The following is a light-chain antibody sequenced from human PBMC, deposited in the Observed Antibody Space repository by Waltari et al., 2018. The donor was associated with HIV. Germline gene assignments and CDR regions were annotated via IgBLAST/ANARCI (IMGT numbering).Light chain of an antibody. Sequence: SYELTQPPSVSVSPGQTARLTCSGYVFPKQYAYWYQQKPGQAPVVVISKDSERPSGIPERFSGASSGTTVTLTISGVQAEDEADYYCQSADSSGTYAVFGGGTQLTVL. V-gene: IGLV3-25*03. J-gene: IGLJ7*01. CDR3: QSADSSGTYAV. CDR2: KDS. CDR1: VFPKQY.